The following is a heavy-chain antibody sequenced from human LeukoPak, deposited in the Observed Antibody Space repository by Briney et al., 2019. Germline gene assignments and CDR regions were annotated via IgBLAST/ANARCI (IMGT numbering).Heavy chain of an antibody. CDR2: ITPILGIA. CDR3: ARVVYSSSWYSDY. CDR1: GGTFSSYA. Sequence: SVKVSCKASGGTFSSYAISWVRQAPGQGLEWMGRITPILGIANYAQKFQGRVTITADKSTSTAYMELSSLRSEDTAVYYCARVVYSSSWYSDYWGQGTLVTVSS. V-gene: IGHV1-69*04. J-gene: IGHJ4*02. D-gene: IGHD6-13*01.